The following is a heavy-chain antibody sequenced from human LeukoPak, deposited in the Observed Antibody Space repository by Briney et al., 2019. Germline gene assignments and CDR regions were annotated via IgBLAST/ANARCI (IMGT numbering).Heavy chain of an antibody. CDR2: INWNGGST. J-gene: IGHJ3*02. V-gene: IGHV3-20*01. D-gene: IGHD3-10*01. CDR3: ARGFVWLGGRGAFDI. Sequence: GGSLRLSCAPSGFTFDDYGMRWVRQAPGKWLEWVSGINWNGGSTGYADSVKGRFTISRDNAKNSLYLQMNSLRAEDTALYHCARGFVWLGGRGAFDIWGQGTMVTVSS. CDR1: GFTFDDYG.